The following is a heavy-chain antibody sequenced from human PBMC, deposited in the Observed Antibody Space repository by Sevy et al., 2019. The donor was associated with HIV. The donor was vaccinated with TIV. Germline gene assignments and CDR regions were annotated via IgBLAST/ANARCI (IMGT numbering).Heavy chain of an antibody. CDR1: GFTFSSYG. V-gene: IGHV3-30*18. CDR3: AKDKRRGSSSVHGYYYYYYGMDV. D-gene: IGHD6-13*01. Sequence: GGSLRLSCAASGFTFSSYGMHWVRQAPSKGLEWVAVISYDGSNKYYADSVKGRFTISRDNSKNTLYLQMNSLRAEDTAVYYCAKDKRRGSSSVHGYYYYYYGMDVWGQGTTVTVSS. J-gene: IGHJ6*02. CDR2: ISYDGSNK.